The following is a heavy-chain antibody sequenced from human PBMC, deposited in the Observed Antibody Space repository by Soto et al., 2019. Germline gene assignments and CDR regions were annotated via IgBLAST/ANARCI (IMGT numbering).Heavy chain of an antibody. V-gene: IGHV4-30-4*01. CDR3: ARVPGYCTNGVCNYFDY. Sequence: SETLSLTCTVSGGSISSGDYYWSWIRQPPGKGLEWIGYIYYSGSTYYNPSLKSRVTISVDTSKNQFSLKLSSVTAADTAVYYCARVPGYCTNGVCNYFDYWGQGTLVTVSS. D-gene: IGHD2-8*01. CDR1: GGSISSGDYY. J-gene: IGHJ4*02. CDR2: IYYSGST.